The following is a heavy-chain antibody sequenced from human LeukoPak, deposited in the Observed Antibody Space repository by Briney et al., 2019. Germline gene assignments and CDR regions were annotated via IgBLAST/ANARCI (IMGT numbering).Heavy chain of an antibody. V-gene: IGHV4-39*07. J-gene: IGHJ3*02. CDR3: ARVRVKIFSYAFDI. CDR2: VYYSGST. CDR1: GGSISSSSYY. Sequence: PSETLSLTCTVSGGSISSSSYYWGWIRQPPGKGLEWIGTVYYSGSTYYNPSLKSRVTISVDRSKNQFSLKLSSVTAADTAVYYCARVRVKIFSYAFDIWGQGTMVTVSS. D-gene: IGHD3-9*01.